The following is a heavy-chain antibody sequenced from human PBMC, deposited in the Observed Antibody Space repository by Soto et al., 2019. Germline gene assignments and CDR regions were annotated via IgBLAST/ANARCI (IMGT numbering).Heavy chain of an antibody. Sequence: ASGGGVVQPGRSLRLSCAASGFTFSCYGMHWVLQAPGKGLGWVAGIWYDGSNKYYADSVKGRFTISRDNSKSTLYLQMKRLRAEYTAVYYRARDRCSRNSCYVVSRGFSSGWYVFDYWGQGTLVTVSS. CDR3: ARDRCSRNSCYVVSRGFSSGWYVFDY. CDR2: IWYDGSNK. V-gene: IGHV3-33*01. J-gene: IGHJ4*02. D-gene: IGHD2-2*01. CDR1: GFTFSCYG.